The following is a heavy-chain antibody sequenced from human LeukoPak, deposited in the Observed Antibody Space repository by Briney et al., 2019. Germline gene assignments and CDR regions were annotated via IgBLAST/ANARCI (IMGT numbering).Heavy chain of an antibody. J-gene: IGHJ4*02. D-gene: IGHD5-12*01. CDR3: ASSYSGYHY. Sequence: GASVKVSCKAFGGTFRRNDLTWVRQAPGQGLEWMGGFIPNLNIAHYAQKFKARVTITADESTTTAYMKLRSLRSEDTAVYYCASSYSGYHYWGQGTLVTVSS. CDR2: FIPNLNIA. CDR1: GGTFRRND. V-gene: IGHV1-69*10.